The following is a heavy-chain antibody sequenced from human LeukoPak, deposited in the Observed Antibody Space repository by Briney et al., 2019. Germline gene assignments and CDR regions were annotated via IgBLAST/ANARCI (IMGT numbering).Heavy chain of an antibody. V-gene: IGHV3-23*01. CDR3: AKGGYCSSTSCLGYFDY. CDR2: ISGSGGST. Sequence: GSLRLSCAASGFTFSSYAMSWVRQAPGKGLEWVSAISGSGGSTYYADSVKGRFTISRDNSKNTLYLQMNSLRAEDTAVYYCAKGGYCSSTSCLGYFDYWGQGTLVTVSS. J-gene: IGHJ4*02. CDR1: GFTFSSYA. D-gene: IGHD2-2*03.